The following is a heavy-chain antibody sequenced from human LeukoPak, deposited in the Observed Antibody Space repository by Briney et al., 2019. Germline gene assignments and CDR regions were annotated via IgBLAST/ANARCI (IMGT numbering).Heavy chain of an antibody. J-gene: IGHJ6*03. CDR2: IYYSGGT. V-gene: IGHV4-39*07. Sequence: KPSETLSLTCTVSGGSISSSSYYWGWIRQPPGKGLEWIGSIYYSGGTFYNPSLKSRVTISVDTSKNQFSLKLSSVTAADTAVYYCARVRDSNPADYYYMDVWGKGTTVTVSS. CDR3: ARVRDSNPADYYYMDV. CDR1: GGSISSSSYY. D-gene: IGHD4-11*01.